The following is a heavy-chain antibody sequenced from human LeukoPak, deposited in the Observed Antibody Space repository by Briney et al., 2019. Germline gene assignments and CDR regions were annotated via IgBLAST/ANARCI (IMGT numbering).Heavy chain of an antibody. J-gene: IGHJ6*03. V-gene: IGHV1-69*05. CDR3: ARGTLSLNAVGKYYYYMDV. CDR1: GGTFSSYA. D-gene: IGHD1-26*01. Sequence: ASVKVSCKGSGGTFSSYAISWVRQAPGQGLEWMGGIIPIFGTANYAQNFQGRVTITTDESTSTAYVELSSLRSEDTAVYYCARGTLSLNAVGKYYYYMDVWAKGPRSPSP. CDR2: IIPIFGTA.